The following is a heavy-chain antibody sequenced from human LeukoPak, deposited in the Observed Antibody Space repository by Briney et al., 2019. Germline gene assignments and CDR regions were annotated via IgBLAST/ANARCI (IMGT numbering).Heavy chain of an antibody. V-gene: IGHV1-18*01. Sequence: ASVKVSCKASGYTFSSYGISWGREAPGQGLERMGWISAYNGNTNYAQKPQGRVTMTTDTSTSTAYMELRSLRSDDTAVYYCAREASTYTRPLDYWGQGTLVTVSS. CDR2: ISAYNGNT. J-gene: IGHJ4*02. CDR1: GYTFSSYG. D-gene: IGHD2-2*01. CDR3: AREASTYTRPLDY.